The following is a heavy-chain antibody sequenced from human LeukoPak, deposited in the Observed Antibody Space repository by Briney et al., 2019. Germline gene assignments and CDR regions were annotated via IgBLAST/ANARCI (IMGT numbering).Heavy chain of an antibody. CDR1: GGSISSGGYY. CDR2: IYHSGST. D-gene: IGHD3-22*01. Sequence: SETLSLTCTVSGGSISSGGYYWSWIRQPPGKGLEWIGYIYHSGSTYYNPSLKSRVTISVDRSKNQFSLKLSSVTAADTAVYYCARDRDSSGYKGGFQHWGQGTLVTVSS. V-gene: IGHV4-30-2*01. J-gene: IGHJ1*01. CDR3: ARDRDSSGYKGGFQH.